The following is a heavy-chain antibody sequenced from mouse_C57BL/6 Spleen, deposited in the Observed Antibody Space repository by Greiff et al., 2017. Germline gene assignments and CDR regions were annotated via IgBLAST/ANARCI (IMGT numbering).Heavy chain of an antibody. V-gene: IGHV1-4*01. J-gene: IGHJ2*01. Sequence: VQVVESGAELARPGASVKMSCKASGYTFTSYTMHWVKQRPGQGLEWIGYINPSSGYTKYNQKFKDKATLTADKSSSTAYMQLSSLTSEDSAVYYCARSTMVTTDFDYWGQGTTLTVSS. CDR2: INPSSGYT. CDR1: GYTFTSYT. CDR3: ARSTMVTTDFDY. D-gene: IGHD2-2*01.